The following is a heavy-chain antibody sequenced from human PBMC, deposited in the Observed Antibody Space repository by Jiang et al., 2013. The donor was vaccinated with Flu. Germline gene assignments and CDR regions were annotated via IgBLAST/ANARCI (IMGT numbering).Heavy chain of an antibody. Sequence: KGVEWWXLYHMMEVINNYADSVKGRFTISRDNSKNTLYLQMNSLRAEDTAVYYCARSYSSSWNHFDYWGQGTLVTVSS. CDR2: YHMMEVI. V-gene: IGHV3-30*01. CDR3: ARSYSSSWNHFDY. D-gene: IGHD6-13*01. J-gene: IGHJ4*02.